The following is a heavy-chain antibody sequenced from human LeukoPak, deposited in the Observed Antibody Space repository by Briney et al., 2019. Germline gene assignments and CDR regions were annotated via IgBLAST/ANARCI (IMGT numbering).Heavy chain of an antibody. Sequence: GASVKVSCKASGYTFTGYYMHWVRQAPGQGLEWMGWINPNSGGTNYAQKFQGRVTMTRDTSISTAYMELSRLRSDDTAVYYCARVVVGSGSYYRWFDPWGQGTLVTVSS. V-gene: IGHV1-2*02. CDR3: ARVVVGSGSYYRWFDP. D-gene: IGHD3-10*01. CDR1: GYTFTGYY. J-gene: IGHJ5*02. CDR2: INPNSGGT.